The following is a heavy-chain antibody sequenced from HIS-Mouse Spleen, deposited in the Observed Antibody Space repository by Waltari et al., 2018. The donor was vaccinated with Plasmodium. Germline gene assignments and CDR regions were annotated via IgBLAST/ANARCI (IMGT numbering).Heavy chain of an antibody. CDR1: GFSLSTSGMC. CDR2: IDWDDDK. J-gene: IGHJ4*02. Sequence: QVTLRESGPALVKPTQTLTLTCTFSGFSLSTSGMCVSWIRQPPGKALEWLARIDWDDDKYYSQSLKTRLTISKATSKNQVVLTMTNMDPVDTATYYCARHKKRGQLVRGYFDYWGQGTLVTVSS. D-gene: IGHD6-6*01. CDR3: ARHKKRGQLVRGYFDY. V-gene: IGHV2-70*15.